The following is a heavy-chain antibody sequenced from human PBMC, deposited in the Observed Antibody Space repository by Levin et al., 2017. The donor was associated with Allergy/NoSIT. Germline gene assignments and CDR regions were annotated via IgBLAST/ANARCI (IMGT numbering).Heavy chain of an antibody. CDR3: AKGDSSGWYAPLPY. V-gene: IGHV3-23*01. J-gene: IGHJ4*02. D-gene: IGHD6-19*01. CDR2: ISGSGGST. CDR1: GFTFSSYA. Sequence: GESLKISCAASGFTFSSYAMSWVRQAPGKGLEWVSAISGSGGSTYYADSVKGRFTISRDNSKNTLYLQMNSLRAEDTAVYYCAKGDSSGWYAPLPYWGQGTLVTVSS.